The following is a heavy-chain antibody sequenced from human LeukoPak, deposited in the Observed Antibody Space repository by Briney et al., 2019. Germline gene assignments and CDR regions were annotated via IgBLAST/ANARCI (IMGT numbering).Heavy chain of an antibody. D-gene: IGHD4-23*01. J-gene: IGHJ3*01. CDR2: IRDGGSQR. CDR1: GFIFSSYG. V-gene: IGHV3-30*02. Sequence: PGGSLRLSCTASGFIFSSYGMHWVRQAPGKGLEWVAFIRDGGSQRFYADSVEGRLTISIDNAKNTVYVEMNSLRDDDTAVYYCAKAYGGNSGAFDLWGQGTMVTISS. CDR3: AKAYGGNSGAFDL.